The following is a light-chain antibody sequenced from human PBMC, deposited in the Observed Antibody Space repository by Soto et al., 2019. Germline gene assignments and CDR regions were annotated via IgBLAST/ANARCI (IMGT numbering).Light chain of an antibody. CDR2: GAS. CDR1: RSVSSN. CDR3: QQANSFPLT. J-gene: IGKJ4*01. Sequence: EIVMTQSPATLSVSPGERATLSCRASRSVSSNLAWYQQKPGQAPRLLMYGASTRATGIPARFSGSGSGTEFTLTISSLQSEDFAIYYCQQANSFPLTFGGGTKVEIK. V-gene: IGKV3-15*01.